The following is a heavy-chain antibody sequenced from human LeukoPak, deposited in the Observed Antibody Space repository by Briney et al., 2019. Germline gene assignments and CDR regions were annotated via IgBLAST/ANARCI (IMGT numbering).Heavy chain of an antibody. CDR1: GYTFTGYY. J-gene: IGHJ4*02. CDR2: ISAYNGNT. V-gene: IGHV1-18*04. CDR3: ARYKYQLLQIPDY. D-gene: IGHD2-2*01. Sequence: ASVKVSCKASGYTFTGYYMHWVRQAPGQGLEWMGWISAYNGNTNYAQKLQGRVTMTTDTSTSTAYMELRSLRSDDTAVYYCARYKYQLLQIPDYWGQGTLVTVSS.